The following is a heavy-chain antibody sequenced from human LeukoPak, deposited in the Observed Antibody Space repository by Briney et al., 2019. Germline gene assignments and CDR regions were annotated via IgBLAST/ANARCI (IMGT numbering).Heavy chain of an antibody. V-gene: IGHV4-59*01. CDR3: ARYDDCSGGSCYPTEAFDI. CDR2: IYYSGST. J-gene: IGHJ3*02. D-gene: IGHD2-15*01. CDR1: GGSISSYY. Sequence: SETLSLTCTVSGGSISSYYWSWIRQPPGKGLEWNGYIYYSGSTNYNPSLKSRVTISVDTSKNQFSLKLSSVTAADTAVYYCARYDDCSGGSCYPTEAFDIWGQGTMVTVSS.